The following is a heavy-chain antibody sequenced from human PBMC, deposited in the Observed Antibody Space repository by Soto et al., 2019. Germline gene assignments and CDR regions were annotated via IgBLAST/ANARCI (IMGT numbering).Heavy chain of an antibody. D-gene: IGHD6-6*01. V-gene: IGHV4-61*01. Sequence: SVTLSLRCAVSGSSVNSDNFYWSWIRQPPGRGLEWIGYIYYTGSTNYNPSLKSRVTISIATSRNQFSLKLSSVTAADTAVYYCAREFSNSPEAFDSWGQGSLVTVPS. CDR1: GSSVNSDNFY. J-gene: IGHJ4*02. CDR2: IYYTGST. CDR3: AREFSNSPEAFDS.